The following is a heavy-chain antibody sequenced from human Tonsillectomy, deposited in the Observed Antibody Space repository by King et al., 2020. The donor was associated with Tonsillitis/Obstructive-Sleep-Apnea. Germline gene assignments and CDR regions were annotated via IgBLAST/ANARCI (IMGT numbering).Heavy chain of an antibody. Sequence: TLKESGPTLVKPTQTLMLTCTFSGFSLSTSGVGVGWIRQPPGKALEWLALIYWDDDKRYSLSLKSRLTIPKGTSKNPVVLTMTNMDPLDTATYYCAHSPPHVDWLLWYYFDYWGQGTLVTVSS. V-gene: IGHV2-5*02. D-gene: IGHD3-9*01. J-gene: IGHJ4*02. CDR1: GFSLSTSGVG. CDR2: IYWDDDK. CDR3: AHSPPHVDWLLWYYFDY.